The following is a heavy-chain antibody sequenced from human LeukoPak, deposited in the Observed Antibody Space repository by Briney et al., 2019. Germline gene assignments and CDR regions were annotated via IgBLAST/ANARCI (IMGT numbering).Heavy chain of an antibody. J-gene: IGHJ4*02. CDR3: ARVVRGYSYGSWYFDS. D-gene: IGHD5-18*01. V-gene: IGHV4-34*01. CDR2: INHSGST. CDR1: GGSFSGYY. Sequence: SETLSLTCAVYGGSFSGYYWSWIRQPPGKGLEWIGEINHSGSTNYNPSLKSRVTISVDTSKNQFSLKLSSVTAADTAVYYCARVVRGYSYGSWYFDSWGQGTLVTVSS.